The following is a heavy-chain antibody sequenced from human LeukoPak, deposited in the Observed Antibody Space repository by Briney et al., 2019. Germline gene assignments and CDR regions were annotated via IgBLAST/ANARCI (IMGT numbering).Heavy chain of an antibody. CDR1: GFTFSSYA. Sequence: GGSLRLSCAASGFTFSSYAMIWVRRAPGRGLEWVSTITGSGHSTYYADSVMGRFTISGDNSENTLYLQLNSLRAEDTAVYYCASNLYSRSSYDLWDYWGQGTLVTVSS. V-gene: IGHV3-23*01. D-gene: IGHD6-13*01. J-gene: IGHJ4*02. CDR3: ASNLYSRSSYDLWDY. CDR2: ITGSGHST.